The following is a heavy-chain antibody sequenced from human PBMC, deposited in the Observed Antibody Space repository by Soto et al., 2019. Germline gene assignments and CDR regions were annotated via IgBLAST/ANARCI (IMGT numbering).Heavy chain of an antibody. CDR1: GGTFSSYA. CDR2: IIPIFGTA. D-gene: IGHD5-12*01. J-gene: IGHJ6*02. CDR3: ARGGYSGYDQPGDYYYGMDV. V-gene: IGHV1-69*13. Sequence: ASVKVSCKASGGTFSSYAISWVRQAPGQGLEWMGGIIPIFGTANYAQKFQGRVTITADESTSTAYMELSSLRSEDTAVYYCARGGYSGYDQPGDYYYGMDVWGQGTTVTVSS.